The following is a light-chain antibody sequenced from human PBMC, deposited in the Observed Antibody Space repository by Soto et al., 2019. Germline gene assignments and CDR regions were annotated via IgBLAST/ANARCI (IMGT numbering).Light chain of an antibody. Sequence: EVVLTQSPATLSLPPGERATLSCRASRSVGAYLAWYQQKPGQAPRLLIYGTSNRATGVPVRFSGSGSGTDFTLTISNLEPEDFAIYFCHQRSDWPLFTFGGGTKVEIK. J-gene: IGKJ4*01. CDR2: GTS. CDR1: RSVGAY. CDR3: HQRSDWPLFT. V-gene: IGKV3-11*01.